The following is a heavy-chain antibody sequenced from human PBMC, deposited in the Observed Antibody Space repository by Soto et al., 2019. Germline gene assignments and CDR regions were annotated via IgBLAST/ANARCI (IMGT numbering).Heavy chain of an antibody. J-gene: IGHJ4*02. D-gene: IGHD4-4*01. CDR3: VRSHSNYRGANY. V-gene: IGHV3-48*02. CDR1: GFTFSIFS. Sequence: PGGSLRLSCAASGFTFSIFSMSWVRQAPGKGLEWISYVNAAANDIYYTDSVRGRFTISRDNAKNSLYLQMNSLRDDDTAVYYCVRSHSNYRGANYWGQGTLVTVSS. CDR2: VNAAANDI.